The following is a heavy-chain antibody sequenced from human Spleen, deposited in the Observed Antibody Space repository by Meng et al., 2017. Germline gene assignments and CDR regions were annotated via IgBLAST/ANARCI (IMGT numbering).Heavy chain of an antibody. CDR2: ISYDGSDK. CDR3: ARVSGFGELWPDF. Sequence: VQLVESGGGVVQPGRSLRLSCAASGFTFGNYAMHWVRQAPGKGLEWVAVISYDGSDKYYADSVKGRFTISRDNSRNTLYLQMNSLRSDDTAVYYCARVSGFGELWPDFWGQGSLVTVSS. J-gene: IGHJ4*02. D-gene: IGHD3-10*01. V-gene: IGHV3-30*01. CDR1: GFTFGNYA.